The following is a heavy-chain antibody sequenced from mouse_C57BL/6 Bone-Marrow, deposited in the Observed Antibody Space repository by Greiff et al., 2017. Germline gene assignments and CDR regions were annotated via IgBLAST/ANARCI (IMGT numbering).Heavy chain of an antibody. Sequence: QVQLQQPGAELVKPGASVKLSCKASGYTFTSYWMHWVKQRPGQGLEWIGMIHPNSGSTNYNEKFKSKATLTVDKSSSTAYMRLSSLTSEDSAVYYCARWGLRRGDYWGQGTTLTVSS. CDR1: GYTFTSYW. CDR3: ARWGLRRGDY. CDR2: IHPNSGST. V-gene: IGHV1-64*01. D-gene: IGHD2-13*01. J-gene: IGHJ2*01.